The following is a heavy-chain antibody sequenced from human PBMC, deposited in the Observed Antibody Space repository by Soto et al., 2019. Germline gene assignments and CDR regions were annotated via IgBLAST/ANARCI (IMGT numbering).Heavy chain of an antibody. CDR2: IIPILGIA. Sequence: QVQLVQSGAEVKKPGSSVKVSCKASGGTFSSYTISWVRQAPGQGLERMGRIIPILGIANYAQKFQGRVTITADKSTSTAYMELSSLRSEDTAVYYCARGGLTRFDYWGQGTLVTVSS. D-gene: IGHD3-9*01. V-gene: IGHV1-69*02. J-gene: IGHJ4*02. CDR1: GGTFSSYT. CDR3: ARGGLTRFDY.